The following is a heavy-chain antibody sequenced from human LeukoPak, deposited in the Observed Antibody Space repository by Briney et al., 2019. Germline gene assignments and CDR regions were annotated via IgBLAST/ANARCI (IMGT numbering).Heavy chain of an antibody. D-gene: IGHD3-9*01. CDR3: ARHGRYYDILTGYYYWFDP. J-gene: IGHJ5*02. CDR1: GGSISSSSYY. Sequence: SETLSLTCTVSGGSISSSSYYWGWIRQPPWKGLEWIGGIYYSGSTSYNPSLKSRVTISVAASKNQFSLKLSSVTAADTAVYYCARHGRYYDILTGYYYWFDPWGQGTLVTVSS. CDR2: IYYSGST. V-gene: IGHV4-39*01.